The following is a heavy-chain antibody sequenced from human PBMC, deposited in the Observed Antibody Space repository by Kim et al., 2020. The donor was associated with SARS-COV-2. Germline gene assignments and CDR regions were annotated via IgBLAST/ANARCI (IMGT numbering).Heavy chain of an antibody. V-gene: IGHV4-34*01. CDR2: INHSGST. D-gene: IGHD3-22*01. Sequence: SETLSLTCAVYGGSFSGYYWSWIRQPPGKGLEWIGEINHSGSTNYNPSLKSRVTISVDTSKNQFSLKLSSVTAADTAVYYCATLPTNSYYYDTTSDYWGQGTLVTVSS. CDR1: GGSFSGYY. CDR3: ATLPTNSYYYDTTSDY. J-gene: IGHJ4*02.